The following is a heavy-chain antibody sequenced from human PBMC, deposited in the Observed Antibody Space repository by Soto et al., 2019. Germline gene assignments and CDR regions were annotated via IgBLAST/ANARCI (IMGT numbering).Heavy chain of an antibody. CDR1: GFTFNNYG. CDR2: IWYDGSNR. CDR3: EGGRKPVYTITTCLVDYYYFVMAV. D-gene: IGHD4-4*01. V-gene: IGHV3-33*01. J-gene: IGHJ6*02. Sequence: PGWSLRLSCAASGFTFNNYGMHWVRQAPGKGLEWVALIWYDGSNREYADSVKGRFTISRDNSKNTLYLQMSSLRVEDTAVYYCEGGRKPVYTITTCLVDYYYFVMAVWGQGISVTFSS.